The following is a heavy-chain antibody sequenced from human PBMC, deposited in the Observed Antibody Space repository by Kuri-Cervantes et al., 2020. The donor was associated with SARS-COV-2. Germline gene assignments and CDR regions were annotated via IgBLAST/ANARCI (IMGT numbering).Heavy chain of an antibody. J-gene: IGHJ5*02. D-gene: IGHD3-3*01. CDR2: ISAYNGNT. V-gene: IGHV1-18*01. CDR1: GYTFPSYV. Sequence: ASVKVSCKASGYTFPSYVISWVRQAPGQGLEWMGWISAYNGNTNYEQKLQGRVTMTTDTSTSTAYMELRSLRSDDTAVYYCARSVREYDFWSGYPNWFDPWGQGTLVTVSS. CDR3: ARSVREYDFWSGYPNWFDP.